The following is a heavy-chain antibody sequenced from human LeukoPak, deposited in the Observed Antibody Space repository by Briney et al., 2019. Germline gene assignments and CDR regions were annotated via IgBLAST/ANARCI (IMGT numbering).Heavy chain of an antibody. D-gene: IGHD6-13*01. CDR2: VDPKSGET. V-gene: IGHV1-24*01. J-gene: IGHJ1*01. CDR3: AATVAAAGFMAY. Sequence: GASVTVSFTVSVYSLTVFYMHWVRQAPGQGLEWMGGVDPKSGETIYAQKFQGRVTMTGDTSTDTAYMELSRLISDDTAVYYCAATVAAAGFMAYWGRGTVTTVS. CDR1: VYSLTVFY.